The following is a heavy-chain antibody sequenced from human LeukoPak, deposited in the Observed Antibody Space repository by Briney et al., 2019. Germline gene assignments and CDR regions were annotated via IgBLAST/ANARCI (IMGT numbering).Heavy chain of an antibody. CDR2: INHSGST. Sequence: SETLSLTCAVYGGSFSGYYWSWIRQPPGKGLEWIGEINHSGSTNYNPSLKSRVTISVDTSKNQFSLKLSSVTAADTAVYYCARSHFDVWGKGTTVTVFS. V-gene: IGHV4-34*01. CDR3: ARSHFDV. J-gene: IGHJ6*04. D-gene: IGHD3-9*01. CDR1: GGSFSGYY.